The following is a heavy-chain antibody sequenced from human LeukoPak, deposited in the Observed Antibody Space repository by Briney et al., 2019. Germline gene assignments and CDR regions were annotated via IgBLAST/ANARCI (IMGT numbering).Heavy chain of an antibody. CDR3: AKRDYYDSSGYAPLFDY. D-gene: IGHD3-22*01. CDR1: EFTFSNYA. J-gene: IGHJ4*02. V-gene: IGHV3-23*01. CDR2: ISGNGGKI. Sequence: GGSLRLSCAASEFTFSNYAMAWVRQAPGGGLGWVSDISGNGGKIYYADSVKGRFTISRDNSKNTLYLQMNSLRGEDTAVYFCAKRDYYDSSGYAPLFDYWGQGTLVTVSP.